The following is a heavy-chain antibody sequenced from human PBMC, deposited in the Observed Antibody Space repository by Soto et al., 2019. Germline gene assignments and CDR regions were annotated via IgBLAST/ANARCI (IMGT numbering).Heavy chain of an antibody. J-gene: IGHJ3*02. Sequence: PGGSLRLSCTASGFIFSSYWMHWVRQAPGKGLVWVSRVTNGESSTSYADSVKGRFTVSRDNARNTLYLQMNSLRAEDTAVYSCAKFGWGGSYSESHASDIWGQGTMVTVSS. CDR2: VTNGESST. CDR1: GFIFSSYW. D-gene: IGHD1-26*01. CDR3: AKFGWGGSYSESHASDI. V-gene: IGHV3-74*01.